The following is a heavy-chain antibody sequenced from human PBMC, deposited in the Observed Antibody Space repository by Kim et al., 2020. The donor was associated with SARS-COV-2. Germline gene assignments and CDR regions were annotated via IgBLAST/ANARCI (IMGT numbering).Heavy chain of an antibody. CDR3: AGIYGTTSCSDDY. J-gene: IGHJ4*02. V-gene: IGHV3-23*01. Sequence: YADSVRGRFTTSRDNPKSTVYLQVNSLRAEDTAVYYCAGIYGTTSCSDDYWGQGTLVTVSS. D-gene: IGHD2-2*01.